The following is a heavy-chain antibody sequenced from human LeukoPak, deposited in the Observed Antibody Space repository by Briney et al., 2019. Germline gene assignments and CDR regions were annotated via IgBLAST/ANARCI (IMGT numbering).Heavy chain of an antibody. V-gene: IGHV4-4*07. Sequence: TETLSLTCTVSGGSISRYYWSWIRQPAGKGLEWIGRIYTSGNTKYNPSLKSRVTMSVDTSKNQFSLKLSSVPAADTAVYYCARDLHGSGTWDWFDPWGQGTLVTVSS. CDR3: ARDLHGSGTWDWFDP. J-gene: IGHJ5*02. D-gene: IGHD3-10*01. CDR2: IYTSGNT. CDR1: GGSISRYY.